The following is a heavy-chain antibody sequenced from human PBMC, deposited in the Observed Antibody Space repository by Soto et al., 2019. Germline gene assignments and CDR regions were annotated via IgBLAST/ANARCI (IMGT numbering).Heavy chain of an antibody. CDR2: IYYSGST. Sequence: QVQLQESGPGLVKPSQTLSLTCTVSGGSISSGDYYWSWIRQPPGKGLEWIGYIYYSGSTYSNPSLKRRVTISVDTSKNQFSLKLSSVTAADTAVYYCARGRGGTMVRGVIAYWGQGTLVTVSS. J-gene: IGHJ4*02. V-gene: IGHV4-30-4*01. D-gene: IGHD3-10*01. CDR1: GGSISSGDYY. CDR3: ARGRGGTMVRGVIAY.